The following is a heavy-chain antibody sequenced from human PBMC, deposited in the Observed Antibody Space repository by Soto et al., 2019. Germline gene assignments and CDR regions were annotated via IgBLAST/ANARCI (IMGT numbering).Heavy chain of an antibody. V-gene: IGHV5-51*01. CDR3: ALGIAAAGYDY. J-gene: IGHJ4*02. D-gene: IGHD6-13*01. CDR2: IYPDDSDT. Sequence: PGESLKISCQASGYSFSNFWIAWVRQMPGEGLEWLGIIYPDDSDTRYSPSFLGQVTISADKSIKTTYLQWSSLKASDTAMYYCALGIAAAGYDYWGQGTLVTVSS. CDR1: GYSFSNFW.